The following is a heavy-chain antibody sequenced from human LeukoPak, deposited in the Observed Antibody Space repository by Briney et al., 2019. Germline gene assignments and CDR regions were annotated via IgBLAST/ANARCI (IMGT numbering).Heavy chain of an antibody. D-gene: IGHD6-19*01. J-gene: IGHJ4*02. CDR3: AEGRSSGCPGD. V-gene: IGHV3-11*04. CDR1: GFTFSDYY. Sequence: GGSLRLSCAASGFTFSDYYMSWVRQAPGKGLEWVSYVSHTGLTIYYADSVRGRFTISRDNAKNSVYLQMNSLRAEDTAVYYCAEGRSSGCPGDWGQGTLVTVSS. CDR2: VSHTGLTI.